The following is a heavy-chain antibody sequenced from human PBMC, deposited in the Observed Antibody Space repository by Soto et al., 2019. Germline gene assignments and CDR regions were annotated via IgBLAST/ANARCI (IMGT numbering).Heavy chain of an antibody. CDR3: ARYANNWYVGSER. J-gene: IGHJ5*02. CDR2: ILYGVST. D-gene: IGHD2-2*01. Sequence: PSETLSLTCTVSGASISSGDYYWSWILQPPGKGPEWIGYILYGVSTFYNPSLKSRLTMSVDTSKNHFSLNLRSVTAADTAVYYCARYANNWYVGSERWGKELLVIVSS. V-gene: IGHV4-30-4*01. CDR1: GASISSGDYY.